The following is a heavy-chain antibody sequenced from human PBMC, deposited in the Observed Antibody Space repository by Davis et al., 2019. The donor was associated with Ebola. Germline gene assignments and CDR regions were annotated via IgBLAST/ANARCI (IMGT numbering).Heavy chain of an antibody. CDR2: IYPGDSDT. Sequence: GESLKISCKGSGYSFTSYWIGWVRQMPGKGLEWMGIIYPGDSDTRYSPSFQGQVTISADRSISTAYLQWSSLKASDTAMYYCARHGYSYGYDYYYYYMDVWGKGTTVTVSS. D-gene: IGHD5-18*01. CDR3: ARHGYSYGYDYYYYYMDV. V-gene: IGHV5-51*01. J-gene: IGHJ6*03. CDR1: GYSFTSYW.